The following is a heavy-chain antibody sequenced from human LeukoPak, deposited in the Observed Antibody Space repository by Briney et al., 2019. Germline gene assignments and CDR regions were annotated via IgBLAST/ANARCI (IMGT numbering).Heavy chain of an antibody. V-gene: IGHV4-59*12. CDR1: GGSISSYY. CDR3: ARESYYDSSGYRSYNWFDP. D-gene: IGHD3-22*01. CDR2: IYYSGST. Sequence: SETLSLTCTVSGGSISSYYWSWIRQPPGKGLEWIGYIYYSGSTNYNPSLKSRVTISVDTSKNQFSLKLSSVTAADTAVYYCARESYYDSSGYRSYNWFDPWGQGTLVTVSS. J-gene: IGHJ5*02.